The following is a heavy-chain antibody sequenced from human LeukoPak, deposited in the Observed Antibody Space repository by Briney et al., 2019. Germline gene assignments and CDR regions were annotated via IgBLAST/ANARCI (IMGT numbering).Heavy chain of an antibody. CDR3: AKDWGSVFGYFDY. J-gene: IGHJ4*02. CDR2: ISGSGGST. D-gene: IGHD3-10*01. V-gene: IGHV3-23*01. CDR1: GFTFSSYA. Sequence: GGSLRLSCAASGFTFSSYAMSWVRQAPGKGLEWVSAISGSGGSTYYADSVKGRFTISRDNSKNTLYLQMNGLRAEDTAVYYCAKDWGSVFGYFDYWGQGTLVTVSS.